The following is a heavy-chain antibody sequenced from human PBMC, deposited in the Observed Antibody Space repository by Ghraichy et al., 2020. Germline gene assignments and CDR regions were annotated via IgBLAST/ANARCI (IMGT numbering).Heavy chain of an antibody. CDR1: GYSFTGSF. CDR3: ARDYCSGGRCYFDY. D-gene: IGHD2-8*02. Sequence: ASVKVSCKASGYSFTGSFIHWVRQAPGQGLEWMGSINPNSGGSNFAQKFQGRVTMTRDSSISTAYLELRSDDTAVYYCARDYCSGGRCYFDYWGQGTLVTVSS. CDR2: INPNSGGS. J-gene: IGHJ4*02. V-gene: IGHV1-2*02.